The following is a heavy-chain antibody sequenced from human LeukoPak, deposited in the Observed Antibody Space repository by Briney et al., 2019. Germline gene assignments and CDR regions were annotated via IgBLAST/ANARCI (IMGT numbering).Heavy chain of an antibody. CDR2: TYYRSKWHN. V-gene: IGHV6-1*01. CDR1: GDSVSSNSAA. D-gene: IGHD3-22*01. Sequence: SQTLSLTCAISGDSVSSNSAAWNWIRQSPSRGLEWLGRTYYRSKWHNDYAVSVKSRITINPDTSKNQFSLQLNSVTPEDTAVYYCARASHQYYYDSSGYYYFDYWGQGTLVTVSS. CDR3: ARASHQYYYDSSGYYYFDY. J-gene: IGHJ4*02.